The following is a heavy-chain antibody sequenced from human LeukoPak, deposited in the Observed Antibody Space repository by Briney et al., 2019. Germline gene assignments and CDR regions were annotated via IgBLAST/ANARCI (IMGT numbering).Heavy chain of an antibody. CDR2: IKHDGSKQ. CDR3: ARGEYSSGY. Sequence: SGGSLRLSCAASGYTFSDFWMSCVSQAPGKGLEWVANIKHDGSKQYYPDSVKGRFTNSRDNAKNSLYLQMNSLRAEDTAVYYCARGEYSSGYWGQGTLVTVSS. D-gene: IGHD5-18*01. J-gene: IGHJ4*02. CDR1: GYTFSDFW. V-gene: IGHV3-7*01.